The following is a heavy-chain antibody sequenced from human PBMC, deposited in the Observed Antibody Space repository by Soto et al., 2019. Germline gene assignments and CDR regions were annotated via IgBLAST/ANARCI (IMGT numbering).Heavy chain of an antibody. CDR2: ISSSGSTI. Sequence: PGGSLRLSCEASGFTFNSHTMHWVRQAPGKGLEWVSYISSSGSTIYYADSVKGRFTISRDNAKNSLYLQMNSLRAEDTAVYYCARDYYDSSGYYLAFDIWGQGTMVTVSS. J-gene: IGHJ3*02. CDR3: ARDYYDSSGYYLAFDI. V-gene: IGHV3-48*04. CDR1: GFTFNSHT. D-gene: IGHD3-22*01.